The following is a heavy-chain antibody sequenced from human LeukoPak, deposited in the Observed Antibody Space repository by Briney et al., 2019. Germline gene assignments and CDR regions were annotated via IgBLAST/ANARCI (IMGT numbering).Heavy chain of an antibody. CDR2: ISGSGGST. Sequence: GGSLRLSCAASGFTFSSYGMSWVRQAPGKGLEWVSAISGSGGSTYCADSVKGRFTISRDNSKNTLYLQMNSLRAEDTAVYHCAKGAFSGYDPIDYWGQGTLVTVSS. CDR3: AKGAFSGYDPIDY. J-gene: IGHJ4*02. CDR1: GFTFSSYG. D-gene: IGHD5-12*01. V-gene: IGHV3-23*01.